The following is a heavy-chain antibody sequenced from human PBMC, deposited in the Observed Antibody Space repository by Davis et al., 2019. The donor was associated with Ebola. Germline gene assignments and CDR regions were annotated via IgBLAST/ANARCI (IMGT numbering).Heavy chain of an antibody. V-gene: IGHV3-30*18. Sequence: PGGSLRLSCAASGFTFSSYGMHWVRQAPGKGLEWVAVISYDGSNKYYADSVKGRFTISRDNSKNTLYLQMNSLRAEDTAVYYCAKVWWLFGPLDYWGQGTLVTVSS. CDR3: AKVWWLFGPLDY. CDR2: ISYDGSNK. CDR1: GFTFSSYG. J-gene: IGHJ4*02. D-gene: IGHD3-22*01.